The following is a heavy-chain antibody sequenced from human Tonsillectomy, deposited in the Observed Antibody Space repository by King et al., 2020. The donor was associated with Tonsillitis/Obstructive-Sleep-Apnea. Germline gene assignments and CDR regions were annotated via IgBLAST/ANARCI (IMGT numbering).Heavy chain of an antibody. J-gene: IGHJ6*02. D-gene: IGHD1-1*01. V-gene: IGHV1-69*10. CDR1: GDTSSVYT. Sequence: QAQLVQSGAEVKKPGSSVNVSCKASGDTSSVYTISWVRQAPGQGLEWMGGTIPFLRITDYAQKFQGRVTITADKSTSTAYMDLSSLTSEDTAVYYCARGRGTGTLEDFYAMDVWGPGTTVTVSS. CDR2: TIPFLRIT. CDR3: ARGRGTGTLEDFYAMDV.